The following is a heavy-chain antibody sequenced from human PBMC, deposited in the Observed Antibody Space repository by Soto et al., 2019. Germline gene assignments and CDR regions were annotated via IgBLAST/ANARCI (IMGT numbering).Heavy chain of an antibody. J-gene: IGHJ4*02. CDR2: IYSGGST. CDR1: GFTVSSNY. D-gene: IGHD2-2*01. CDR3: ASSGCSSTSCYPSPTDY. V-gene: IGHV3-66*01. Sequence: GGSLRLSCAASGFTVSSNYMSWVRQAPGKGLEWVSVIYSGGSTYYADSVKGRFTISRDNSKNTLYLQMNSLRAEDTAVYYCASSGCSSTSCYPSPTDYWGQGTLVTVS.